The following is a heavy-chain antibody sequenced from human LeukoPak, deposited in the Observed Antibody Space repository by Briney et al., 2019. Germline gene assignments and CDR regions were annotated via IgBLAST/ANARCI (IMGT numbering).Heavy chain of an antibody. J-gene: IGHJ6*02. D-gene: IGHD3-22*01. CDR2: IIPIFGTA. CDR3: ATLTMIVVVSNYYYGMDV. CDR1: GYTFTGYY. Sequence: GASVKVSCKASGYTFTGYYMHWVRQAPGQGLEWMGGIIPIFGTANYAQKFQGRVTITADESTSTAYMELSSLRSEDTAVYYCATLTMIVVVSNYYYGMDVWGQGTTVTVSS. V-gene: IGHV1-69*13.